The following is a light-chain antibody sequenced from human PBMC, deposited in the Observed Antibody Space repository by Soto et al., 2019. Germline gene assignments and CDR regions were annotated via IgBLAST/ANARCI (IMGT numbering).Light chain of an antibody. CDR2: AAS. CDR3: QQSYSTTWT. V-gene: IGKV1-39*01. CDR1: QGISTY. Sequence: IQMTQSPSSLSASVGDRVTITCRASQGISTYLNWYQQKPGKAPKLLIYAASSLQSGVPSRFSGSGSETDFTLTISSLQPEHFATYSCQQSYSTTWTFGQGTKVDIK. J-gene: IGKJ1*01.